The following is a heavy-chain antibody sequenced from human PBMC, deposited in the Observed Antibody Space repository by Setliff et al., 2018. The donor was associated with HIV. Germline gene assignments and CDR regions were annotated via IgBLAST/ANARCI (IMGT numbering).Heavy chain of an antibody. CDR3: ARSPSYRSSWEYYFDY. V-gene: IGHV4-61*05. Sequence: KPSETLSLTCSVSGGSISSSSDYWGWIRQPPGKGLEWIGYIYTSRGTNYNHSLRTRVIISVDTSNQFSLKLSSVTAADAAVYYCARSPSYRSSWEYYFDYWGQGILVTVSS. D-gene: IGHD6-13*01. CDR1: GGSISSSSDY. J-gene: IGHJ4*02. CDR2: IYTSRGT.